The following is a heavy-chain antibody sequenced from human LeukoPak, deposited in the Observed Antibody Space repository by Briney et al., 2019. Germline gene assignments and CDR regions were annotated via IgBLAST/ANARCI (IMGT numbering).Heavy chain of an antibody. V-gene: IGHV1-46*01. CDR2: INPSDGST. Sequence: ASVKVSCKASGYTFTSYYIHLVRQAPGQGFEWMAIINPSDGSTRNSQKFQGRVTMTRDTSTSTVYMELSGLSYEDTALYYCARIRDGYNDAYDIWGQGTMVTVSS. CDR3: ARIRDGYNDAYDI. J-gene: IGHJ3*02. D-gene: IGHD5-24*01. CDR1: GYTFTSYY.